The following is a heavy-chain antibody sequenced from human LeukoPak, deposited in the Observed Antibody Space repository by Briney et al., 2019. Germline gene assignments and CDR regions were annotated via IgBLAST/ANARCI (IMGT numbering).Heavy chain of an antibody. CDR1: GGSISSYY. CDR3: ARHGYDISTGHNWFDP. Sequence: SETLSLTRTVSGGSISSYYWSWIRQPPGKGLEWIGYIFYSGSTSYNPSLKSRVTISGDTSKNQFSLKLSSVTAADTAVYYCARHGYDISTGHNWFDPWGQGTLVTVSS. CDR2: IFYSGST. J-gene: IGHJ5*02. V-gene: IGHV4-59*08. D-gene: IGHD3-9*01.